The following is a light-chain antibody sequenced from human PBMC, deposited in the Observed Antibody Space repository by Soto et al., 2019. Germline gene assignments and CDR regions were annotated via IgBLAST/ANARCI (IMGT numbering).Light chain of an antibody. CDR3: QKYNSAPWT. CDR2: KAS. Sequence: NHINLSPSTLSASVGDRVTITCRASQSISSWLAWYQQKPGKAPKLLIYKASSLESGVPSRFSGSGSGTDFTLTISSLQPEDVATYYCQKYNSAPWTLGQGSNVDI. CDR1: QSISSW. J-gene: IGKJ1*01. V-gene: IGKV1-5*03.